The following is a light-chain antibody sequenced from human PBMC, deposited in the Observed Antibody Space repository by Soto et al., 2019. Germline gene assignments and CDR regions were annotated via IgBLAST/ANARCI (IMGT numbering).Light chain of an antibody. CDR3: CSYAGSATWV. V-gene: IGLV2-11*01. CDR2: DVN. Sequence: QSALPQPRSVSGSPGQSVTISCTGSSSDVGGYEHVSWYQQDQGKAPQLMIYDVNKRPSGVPDRFSGSKSGNTASLTISGLQAEDETDYYCCSYAGSATWVFGGGTKLTVL. CDR1: SSDVGGYEH. J-gene: IGLJ3*02.